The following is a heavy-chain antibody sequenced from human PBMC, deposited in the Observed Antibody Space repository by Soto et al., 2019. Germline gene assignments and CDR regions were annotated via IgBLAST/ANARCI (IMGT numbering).Heavy chain of an antibody. Sequence: ASVKVSCKASGYTFTSYGISWVRQAPGQGLEWMGWISAYNGNTNYAQKLQGRVTMTTDTSTSTAYMELRSLRSDDTAVYYCARRRHYDFWTGSPPNAFDIWGQGTMVTVSS. D-gene: IGHD3-3*01. V-gene: IGHV1-18*01. CDR1: GYTFTSYG. CDR2: ISAYNGNT. J-gene: IGHJ3*02. CDR3: ARRRHYDFWTGSPPNAFDI.